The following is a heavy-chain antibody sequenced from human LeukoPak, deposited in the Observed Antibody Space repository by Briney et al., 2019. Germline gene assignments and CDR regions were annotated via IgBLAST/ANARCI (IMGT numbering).Heavy chain of an antibody. V-gene: IGHV1-2*02. CDR2: INPNSGDT. CDR1: GSSFTCYF. D-gene: IGHD3-10*01. Sequence: ASVKVSCKSSGSSFTCYFMHWVRQAPGQGLEWMGGINPNSGDTKYAQRFQGRVNVTRDTSINTAYMEMRRLTSDDTAVYYCARVPSMIRGVVNCGMDVWGQGTTVTVSS. J-gene: IGHJ6*02. CDR3: ARVPSMIRGVVNCGMDV.